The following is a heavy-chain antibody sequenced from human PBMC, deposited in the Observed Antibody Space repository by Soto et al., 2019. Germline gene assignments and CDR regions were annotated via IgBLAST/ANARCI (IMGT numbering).Heavy chain of an antibody. Sequence: ASVKVSCKTSAYTFNRYAITWVRQAPGQGLEWMGWISPYSGYTYYSEKLQGRVTMTTDTSTNTAYMEVRGLGSDDTAVYYCATQQTNMVQFDYWGPGTLVTVSS. D-gene: IGHD2-8*01. V-gene: IGHV1-18*04. J-gene: IGHJ4*02. CDR2: ISPYSGYT. CDR1: AYTFNRYA. CDR3: ATQQTNMVQFDY.